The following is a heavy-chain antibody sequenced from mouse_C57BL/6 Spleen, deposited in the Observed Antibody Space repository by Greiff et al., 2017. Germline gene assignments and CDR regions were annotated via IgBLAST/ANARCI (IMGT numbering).Heavy chain of an antibody. D-gene: IGHD2-1*01. Sequence: QVQLQQSGAELMKPGASVKLSCKATGYTFTGSWIEWVKQRPGHGLEWIGEIIPGSGSTNYNEKFKGKATFTADTSSNTAYMQLSSLTTEDSAIYYCARREIYYGNYCAMDDWGQGTSVTVSS. J-gene: IGHJ4*01. CDR1: GYTFTGSW. CDR2: IIPGSGST. V-gene: IGHV1-9*01. CDR3: ARREIYYGNYCAMDD.